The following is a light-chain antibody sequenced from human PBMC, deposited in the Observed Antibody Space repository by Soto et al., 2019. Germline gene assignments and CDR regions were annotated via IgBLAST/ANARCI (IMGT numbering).Light chain of an antibody. CDR3: QSYDSSLSGSV. Sequence: QSVLTQPPSVSGAPGQRVTISCTGSRSNIGARYDVHWYQQLPGTAPKLLIYGNNNRPSGVPDRFSGSRSGTSASLAITGXQXXXXXXXYCQSYDSSLSGSVFGGGTKLTVL. V-gene: IGLV1-40*01. CDR2: GNN. J-gene: IGLJ2*01. CDR1: RSNIGARYD.